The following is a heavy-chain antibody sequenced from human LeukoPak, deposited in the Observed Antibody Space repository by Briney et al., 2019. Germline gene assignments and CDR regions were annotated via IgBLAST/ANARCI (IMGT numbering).Heavy chain of an antibody. Sequence: PGGSLRLSCAASGFIFSSYAMHWVRQAPGKGLDFVAGITSDGRSTYYANSVKGRFTISRHNFKNTLYLQMGSLRADDMAVYYCVRGIVGASNHYCYYMDVWGEGTTVTISS. V-gene: IGHV3-64*01. CDR2: ITSDGRST. J-gene: IGHJ6*03. CDR1: GFIFSSYA. D-gene: IGHD1-26*01. CDR3: VRGIVGASNHYCYYMDV.